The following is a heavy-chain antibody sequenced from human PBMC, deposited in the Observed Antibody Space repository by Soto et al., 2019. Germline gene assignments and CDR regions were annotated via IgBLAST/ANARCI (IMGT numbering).Heavy chain of an antibody. CDR1: GFTFYTYE. V-gene: IGHV3-48*03. Sequence: EVQLVESGGGLVQPGGSLRLSCAASGFTFYTYEMNWVRQAPGKGLGWVSYISSSGSTTYYADSVKGLFTVSRDNAKNSLCLQMNSLRAEDTAIYYCATRSGGGGAFDFWGQGTMVTVSS. CDR2: ISSSGSTT. J-gene: IGHJ3*01. D-gene: IGHD3-10*01. CDR3: ATRSGGGGAFDF.